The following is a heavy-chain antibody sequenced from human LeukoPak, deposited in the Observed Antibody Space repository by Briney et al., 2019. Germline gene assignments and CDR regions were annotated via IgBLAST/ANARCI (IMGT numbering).Heavy chain of an antibody. Sequence: SETLSLTCTVSGGSISSYYWSWIRQPPGKGLEWIGYIYYSGSTNYNPSLKSRVTISVDTSKNQFSLKLSSVTAADTAVYYCARRSLYCSSTSCYGARNWFDPWGQGTLVTVSS. CDR2: IYYSGST. V-gene: IGHV4-59*08. D-gene: IGHD2-2*01. J-gene: IGHJ5*02. CDR1: GGSISSYY. CDR3: ARRSLYCSSTSCYGARNWFDP.